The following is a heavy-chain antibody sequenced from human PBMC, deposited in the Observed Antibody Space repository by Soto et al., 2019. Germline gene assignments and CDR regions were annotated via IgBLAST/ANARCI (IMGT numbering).Heavy chain of an antibody. Sequence: GASVKVSCKASGYTFTGCYMHWVRQAPGQGLEWMGWINPNSGGANYAQKFQGRVTMTRDTSISTAYMELSRLRSDDTAVYYCASTFCGGDCYSLGAFDIWGQGTMVTVSS. V-gene: IGHV1-2*02. CDR1: GYTFTGCY. CDR3: ASTFCGGDCYSLGAFDI. J-gene: IGHJ3*02. D-gene: IGHD2-21*02. CDR2: INPNSGGA.